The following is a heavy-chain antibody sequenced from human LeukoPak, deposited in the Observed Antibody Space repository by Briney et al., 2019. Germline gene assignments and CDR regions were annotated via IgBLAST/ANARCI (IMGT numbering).Heavy chain of an antibody. J-gene: IGHJ6*02. CDR3: ATSRAFDYGMDV. CDR2: FDPEDGET. Sequence: ASVKVSCKVSGHTLTELSMHWVRQAPGKGLEWMGGFDPEDGETIYAQKFQGRVTMTEDTSTDTAYMELSCLRSEDTAVYYCATSRAFDYGMDVWGQGTTVTVSS. V-gene: IGHV1-24*01. CDR1: GHTLTELS.